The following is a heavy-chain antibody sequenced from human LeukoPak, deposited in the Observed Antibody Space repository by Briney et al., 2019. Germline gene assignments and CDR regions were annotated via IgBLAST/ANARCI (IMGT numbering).Heavy chain of an antibody. Sequence: ASVKVSCKASGYTFTSYGISWVGQAPGQGLEWMGWISAYNGNTNYAQKLQGRVTMTTDTSTSTAYMELRSLRSDDTAVYYCARAKLFSASGGAFDIWGQGTMVTVSS. D-gene: IGHD3-10*01. CDR2: ISAYNGNT. CDR3: ARAKLFSASGGAFDI. CDR1: GYTFTSYG. V-gene: IGHV1-18*01. J-gene: IGHJ3*02.